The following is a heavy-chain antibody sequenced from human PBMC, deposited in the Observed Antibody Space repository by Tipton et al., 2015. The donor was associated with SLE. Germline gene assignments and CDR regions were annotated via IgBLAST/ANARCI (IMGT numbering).Heavy chain of an antibody. CDR1: GGSISSGSYY. V-gene: IGHV4-61*02. CDR3: ARVDYYYYYMDV. J-gene: IGHJ6*03. CDR2: IYTSGST. Sequence: TLSLTCTVSGGSISSGSYYWSWIRRPAGKGLEWIGRIYTSGSTNYNPSLKSRVTISVDTSKNQFSLKLSSVTAADTAVYYCARVDYYYYYMDVWGKGTTVTVSS.